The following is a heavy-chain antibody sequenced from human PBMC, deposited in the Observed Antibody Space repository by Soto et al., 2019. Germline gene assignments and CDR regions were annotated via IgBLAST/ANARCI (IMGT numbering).Heavy chain of an antibody. CDR1: GFSHTTRGVG. D-gene: IGHD3-16*01. V-gene: IGHV2-5*02. Sequence: QITLKESGPTLVKPTQTLTLTCTFSGFSHTTRGVGVGWIRQHPGKALECLALIYWDDDKRYSPSLQSRLSIPKDTSKNQVVLTMTNLDPVDTATYYCAHIPNYYQYDWFDPWGQGTLVSVSS. CDR2: IYWDDDK. CDR3: AHIPNYYQYDWFDP. J-gene: IGHJ5*02.